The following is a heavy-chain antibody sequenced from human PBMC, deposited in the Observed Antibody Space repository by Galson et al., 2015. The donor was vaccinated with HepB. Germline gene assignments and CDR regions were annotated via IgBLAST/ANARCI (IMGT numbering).Heavy chain of an antibody. J-gene: IGHJ4*02. D-gene: IGHD3-10*01. CDR2: VIPIFGTA. V-gene: IGHV1-69*01. CDR1: GGTFSSYA. CDR3: ARAMVGYYGSGSYYYFDY. Sequence: SCKASGGTFSSYAISWVRQAPGQGLEWMGGVIPIFGTANYAQKFQGRVTITADESTSTAYMELSSLRSEDTAVYYCARAMVGYYGSGSYYYFDYWGQGTLVTVSS.